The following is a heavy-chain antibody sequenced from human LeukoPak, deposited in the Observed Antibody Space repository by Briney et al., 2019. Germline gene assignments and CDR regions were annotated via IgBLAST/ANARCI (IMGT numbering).Heavy chain of an antibody. CDR2: INPNSGGT. Sequence: GTSVKVSCKASGYTFTDYYMHWVRQAPGQGLEWMGWINPNSGGTNYAQKFQGRVTMTRDTSISTAYMELSRLRSDDTAVYYCAREARITMVRGVESRAFDIWGQGTMVTVSS. CDR1: GYTFTDYY. D-gene: IGHD3-10*01. J-gene: IGHJ3*02. CDR3: AREARITMVRGVESRAFDI. V-gene: IGHV1-2*02.